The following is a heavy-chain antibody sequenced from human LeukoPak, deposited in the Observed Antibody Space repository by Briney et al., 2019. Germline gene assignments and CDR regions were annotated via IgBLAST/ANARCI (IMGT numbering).Heavy chain of an antibody. CDR1: GVAISRGGYA. V-gene: IGHV4-30-2*05. CDR3: AREAPAWITMVRGVQVNWFDP. J-gene: IGHJ5*02. Sequence: SETLSLTCAVSGVAISRGGYAWNWIRQPPGKGLEWIAYIYHSGTTYYNPSLKSRATISVDTSKNQFSLKLSSVTAADTAVYYCAREAPAWITMVRGVQVNWFDPWGQGTLVTVSS. D-gene: IGHD3-10*01. CDR2: IYHSGTT.